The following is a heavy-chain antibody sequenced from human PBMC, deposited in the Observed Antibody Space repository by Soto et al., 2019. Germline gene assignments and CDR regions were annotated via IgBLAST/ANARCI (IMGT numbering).Heavy chain of an antibody. D-gene: IGHD3-9*01. CDR1: GGSISSYY. J-gene: IGHJ4*02. V-gene: IGHV4-59*01. Sequence: PLETLSLTCTVSGGSISSYYWSWIRQPPGKGLEWIGYIYYSGSTNYNPSLKSRVTISVDTSKNQFSLKLSSVTAADTAVYYCARANDILTGYDYWGQGTLVTVSS. CDR3: ARANDILTGYDY. CDR2: IYYSGST.